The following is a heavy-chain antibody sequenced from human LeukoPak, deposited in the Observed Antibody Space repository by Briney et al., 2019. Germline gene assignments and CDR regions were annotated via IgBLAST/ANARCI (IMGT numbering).Heavy chain of an antibody. CDR1: GFTFSNYG. V-gene: IGHV3-30*03. Sequence: PGGSLRLSCAASGFTFSNYGMHWVRQAPGKGLEWVALISYDGRNKFSADSVKGRFTISRDNSKNTLYLQMNSLRAEDTAVYYCARNDYGLYYFDYWGQGTLVTVSS. J-gene: IGHJ4*02. CDR2: ISYDGRNK. CDR3: ARNDYGLYYFDY. D-gene: IGHD4-17*01.